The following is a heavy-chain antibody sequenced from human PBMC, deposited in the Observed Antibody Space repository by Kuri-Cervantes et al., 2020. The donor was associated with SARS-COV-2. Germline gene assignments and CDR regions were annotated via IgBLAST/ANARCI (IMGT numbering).Heavy chain of an antibody. CDR3: ARDGSGTFYWMEYFDY. Sequence: GESLKISCAASGFTFSSYWMSWVRQAPGKGLEWVANIKQDGSEKYYVDSVKGRFTISRDNAEDSLYLQMNSLRAEDTAVYYCARDGSGTFYWMEYFDYWGQGTLVTVSS. V-gene: IGHV3-7*01. D-gene: IGHD3-10*01. J-gene: IGHJ4*02. CDR2: IKQDGSEK. CDR1: GFTFSSYW.